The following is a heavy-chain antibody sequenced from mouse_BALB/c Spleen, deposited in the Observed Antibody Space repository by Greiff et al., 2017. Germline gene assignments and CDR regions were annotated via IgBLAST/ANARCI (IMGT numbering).Heavy chain of an antibody. V-gene: IGHV5-9-3*01. J-gene: IGHJ3*01. CDR3: AIITTATGFAY. CDR1: GFTFSSYA. CDR2: ISSGGSYT. Sequence: EVHLVESGGGLVKPGGSLKLSCAASGFTFSSYAMSWVRQTPEKRLEWVATISSGGSYTYYPDSVKGRFTISRDNAKNTLYLQMSSLRSEDTAMYYCAIITTATGFAYWGQGTLVTVSA. D-gene: IGHD1-2*01.